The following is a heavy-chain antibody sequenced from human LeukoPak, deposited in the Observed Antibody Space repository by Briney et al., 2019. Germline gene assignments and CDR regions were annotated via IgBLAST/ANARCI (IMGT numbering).Heavy chain of an antibody. V-gene: IGHV4-39*02. J-gene: IGHJ6*03. CDR3: VRNHHDFWNGLYYMDV. CDR1: GGSISSSSHY. CDR2: VYYSGST. Sequence: PSETLSLTCTVSGGSISSSSHYWGWIRQPPGKEPEWIGAVYYSGSTFYNPSLESRVTISVDTSKNHFSLNLTSVTAAETAVYYCVRNHHDFWNGLYYMDVWGKGTTVTVSS. D-gene: IGHD3-3*01.